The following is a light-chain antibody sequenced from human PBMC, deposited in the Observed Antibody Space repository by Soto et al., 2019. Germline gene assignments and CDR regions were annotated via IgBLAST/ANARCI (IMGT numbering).Light chain of an antibody. J-gene: IGKJ4*01. Sequence: IQITQSPSSLSASVGDRVTIACRASQNIDNYLNWYQQKPGEAPKLLISAASNLQTGVPSRFSGSRSGTDFSLTISGMQPEDFAIYFCQQSYTIPLIFGGGTKVDIK. CDR3: QQSYTIPLI. V-gene: IGKV1-39*01. CDR1: QNIDNY. CDR2: AAS.